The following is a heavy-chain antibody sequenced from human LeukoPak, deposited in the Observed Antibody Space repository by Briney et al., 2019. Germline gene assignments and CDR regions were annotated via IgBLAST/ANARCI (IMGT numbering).Heavy chain of an antibody. CDR2: ISSSGSTI. CDR3: ARADWDTAMIDY. J-gene: IGHJ4*02. V-gene: IGHV3-48*03. CDR1: GFTFSSYE. Sequence: GGSLRLSCAASGFTFSSYEMNWVRQAPGKGLEWVSYISSSGSTIYYADSVKGRFTISRDNAKNSLYLQMNSLRAEDTAVYYCARADWDTAMIDYWGQGTLVTVSS. D-gene: IGHD5-18*01.